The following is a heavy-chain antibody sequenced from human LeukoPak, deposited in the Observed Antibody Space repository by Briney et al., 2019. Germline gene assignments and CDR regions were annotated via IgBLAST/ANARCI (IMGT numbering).Heavy chain of an antibody. D-gene: IGHD2-21*02. Sequence: PGGSLRLSCAASGFTFSSYWMHWVRQAPGKGLVWVSRINSDGSTTSYADSVKGRFTISRDNAKNTLYLQMNSLRAEDTAVYYCARVAYCGGDCYSFDYWGQGTLVTDSS. CDR2: INSDGSTT. V-gene: IGHV3-74*01. J-gene: IGHJ4*02. CDR1: GFTFSSYW. CDR3: ARVAYCGGDCYSFDY.